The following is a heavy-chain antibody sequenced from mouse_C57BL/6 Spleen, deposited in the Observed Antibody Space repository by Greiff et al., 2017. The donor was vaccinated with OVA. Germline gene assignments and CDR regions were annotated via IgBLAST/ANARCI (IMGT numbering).Heavy chain of an antibody. CDR3: AKKNGNYDAMDY. J-gene: IGHJ4*01. D-gene: IGHD2-1*01. Sequence: VMLVESGPGLVQPSQSLSITCTVSGFSLTSYGVHWVRQSPGKGLEWLGVIWRGGSTDYNAAFMSRLSITKDNSKSQVFFKMNSLQADDTAIYYCAKKNGNYDAMDYWGQGTSVTVSS. CDR1: GFSLTSYG. V-gene: IGHV2-5*01. CDR2: IWRGGST.